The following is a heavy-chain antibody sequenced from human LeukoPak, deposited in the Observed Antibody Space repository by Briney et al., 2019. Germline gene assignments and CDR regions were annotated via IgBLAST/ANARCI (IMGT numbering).Heavy chain of an antibody. V-gene: IGHV3-74*01. CDR1: GFTLNDYW. D-gene: IGHD2-2*01. J-gene: IGHJ4*02. Sequence: SGGSLRLSCATSGFTLNDYWIHWVRHAPGKGLYWVSGVKGDGTKTVYADSVKGRFTVSRDNARDALFLQMNSLRAEDSAVYYCTRDGAESTPNDYWGQGTLVTVSS. CDR3: TRDGAESTPNDY. CDR2: VKGDGTKT.